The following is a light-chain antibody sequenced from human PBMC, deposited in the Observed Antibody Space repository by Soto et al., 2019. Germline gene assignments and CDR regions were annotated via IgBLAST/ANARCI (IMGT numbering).Light chain of an antibody. CDR2: AAS. Sequence: IQLTQSPSSLSASIGDRVTITCRASQGISSDLAWYQQEPGKAPKLLIYAASTLHSGVPSRFSGSGSGTDFTLTISSLQPEDFATYYCQQLNTYPQITFGQGTQLEIK. CDR3: QQLNTYPQIT. V-gene: IGKV1-9*01. CDR1: QGISSD. J-gene: IGKJ5*01.